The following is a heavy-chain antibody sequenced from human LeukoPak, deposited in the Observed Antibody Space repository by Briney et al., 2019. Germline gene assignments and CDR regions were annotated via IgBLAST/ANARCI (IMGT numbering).Heavy chain of an antibody. CDR3: ASGGVPNRGKNWFDP. CDR2: ISPYNGDT. J-gene: IGHJ5*02. CDR1: GYTFNTYG. D-gene: IGHD1-1*01. Sequence: ASVKVSCKASGYTFNTYGITWVRQAPGQGLEWMGWISPYNGDTHYAQKFQDRVTMTTDTSTSTAYMDLRSLGFDDTAVYYCASGGVPNRGKNWFDPWGQGTLVTISS. V-gene: IGHV1-18*04.